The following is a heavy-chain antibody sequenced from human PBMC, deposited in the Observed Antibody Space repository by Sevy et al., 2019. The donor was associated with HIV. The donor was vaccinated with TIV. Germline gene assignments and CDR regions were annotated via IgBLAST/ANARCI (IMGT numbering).Heavy chain of an antibody. CDR2: ISDDGSRK. Sequence: GGSLRLSCTASGFSFSGYAMHWVRRAPGKGLEWVVGISDDGSRKYYVDSVKDRFTISRDNSENTLYLEMNSLRSEDTAIYYCARDRWRFLEWLRVAFDIWGQGTMVTVSS. V-gene: IGHV3-30-3*01. D-gene: IGHD3-3*01. CDR1: GFSFSGYA. CDR3: ARDRWRFLEWLRVAFDI. J-gene: IGHJ3*02.